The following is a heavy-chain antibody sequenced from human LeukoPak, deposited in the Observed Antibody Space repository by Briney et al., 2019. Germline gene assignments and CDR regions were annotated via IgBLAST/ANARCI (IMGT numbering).Heavy chain of an antibody. J-gene: IGHJ6*02. CDR2: ISGSGGST. CDR3: AKAMGQQLVRRHYYYGMDV. D-gene: IGHD6-13*01. Sequence: PGGSLRLSCAASGFTFSSYAMSWVRQAPGMGLEWVSAISGSGGSTYYADSVKGRFTISRDNSKNTLYLQMNSLRAEDTAVYYCAKAMGQQLVRRHYYYGMDVWGQGTTVTVSS. V-gene: IGHV3-23*01. CDR1: GFTFSSYA.